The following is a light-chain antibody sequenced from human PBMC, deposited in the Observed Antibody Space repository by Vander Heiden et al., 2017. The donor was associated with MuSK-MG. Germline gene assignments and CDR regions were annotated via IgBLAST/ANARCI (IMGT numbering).Light chain of an antibody. V-gene: IGLV1-40*01. CDR3: QSHDSTLSGSV. J-gene: IGLJ2*01. CDR1: SSNIGAGYD. CDR2: GDT. Sequence: QSVLTQPPSVSGAPGQRVTISCTGSSSNIGAGYDVHWYQQVPGTAPNLLIYGDTNRPSGVPDRFSGSKSGTSASLAVTGLQAEDEADYYCQSHDSTLSGSVFGGGTALTVL.